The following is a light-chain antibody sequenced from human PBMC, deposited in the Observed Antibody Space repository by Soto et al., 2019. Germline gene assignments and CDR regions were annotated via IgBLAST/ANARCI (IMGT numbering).Light chain of an antibody. V-gene: IGLV1-40*01. CDR2: DNT. CDR3: QSYDSSLSGWL. Sequence: QSALTQPPSVSGAPGQRVTISCTGSSSNIGAAFDVHWYQHLPGTAPKLLIYDNTNRPSGVPDRFSGSKSGTSASLAITGLQAEDGADYYCQSYDSSLSGWLFGGGTKVTVL. CDR1: SSNIGAAFD. J-gene: IGLJ2*01.